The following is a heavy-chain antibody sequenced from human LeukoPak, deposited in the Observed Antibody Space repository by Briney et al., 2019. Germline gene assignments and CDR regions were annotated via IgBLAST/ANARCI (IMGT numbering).Heavy chain of an antibody. CDR3: ARDGVVVAATRSPFDY. CDR1: GYTFTSYY. CDR2: INPSGGST. D-gene: IGHD2-15*01. V-gene: IGHV1-46*01. Sequence: ASVKVSCKASGYTFTSYYMHWVRQAPGQGLEWMGIINPSGGSTSYAQKFQGRVTMTRDTSTSTVYMELSSLRSEDTAVYYCARDGVVVAATRSPFDYWGQGTLVTVSS. J-gene: IGHJ4*02.